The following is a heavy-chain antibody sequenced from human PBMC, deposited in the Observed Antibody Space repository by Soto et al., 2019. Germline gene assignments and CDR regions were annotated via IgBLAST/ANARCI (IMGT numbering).Heavy chain of an antibody. J-gene: IGHJ4*02. CDR1: GYTFTVYY. Sequence: ASVKVSCKASGYTFTVYYMHWVRQAPGQGLEWMGWINPKSGGTMYPQKFQGRVTMTWDTSISTAYMALTRLRSDNTAVYYCARDLAKGGGSAGFDYWGQGTLVTVSS. CDR3: ARDLAKGGGSAGFDY. D-gene: IGHD1-26*01. V-gene: IGHV1-2*02. CDR2: INPKSGGT.